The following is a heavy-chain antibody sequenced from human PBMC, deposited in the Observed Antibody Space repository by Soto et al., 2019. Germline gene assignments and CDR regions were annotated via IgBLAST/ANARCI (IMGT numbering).Heavy chain of an antibody. D-gene: IGHD4-17*01. V-gene: IGHV4-30-4*01. CDR1: GGSISSGDYY. Sequence: QVQLQESGPGLVKPSQTLSLTCTVSGGSISSGDYYWSWIRQPPGKGLEWIGYIYYSGSTYYNPSLKSRVTISVDTYKNQFSLKLSSVTAADTAVYYCARDRGDYGGNLGYWGQGTLVTVSS. J-gene: IGHJ4*02. CDR2: IYYSGST. CDR3: ARDRGDYGGNLGY.